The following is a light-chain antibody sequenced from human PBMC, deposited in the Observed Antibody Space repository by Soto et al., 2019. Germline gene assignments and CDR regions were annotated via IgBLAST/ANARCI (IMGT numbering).Light chain of an antibody. CDR2: DAS. V-gene: IGKV3-11*01. Sequence: EIMLTQSPATLSLSPGERATLSFRASQSVSSYLAWYQQKPGQAPRLLIYDASNRATGIPARFSGSGSGTDFTLTISSLEPEDFATYYCQQYNSYFRTFGQGTKVDI. CDR1: QSVSSY. J-gene: IGKJ1*01. CDR3: QQYNSYFRT.